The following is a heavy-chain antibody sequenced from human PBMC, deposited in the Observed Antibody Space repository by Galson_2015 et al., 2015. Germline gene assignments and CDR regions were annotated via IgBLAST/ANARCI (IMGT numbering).Heavy chain of an antibody. CDR2: IYYSGST. Sequence: TLFLTRPFSCGPLRRGGFFLALVRPPPGKGLGGVGYIYYSGSTYYNPSLKSRVTISVDTSRNQFSLKLTSVTAADTAVYYCAGTKTNDAFGIWGQGTMVTVSS. CDR1: CGPLRRGGFF. J-gene: IGHJ3*02. V-gene: IGHV4-30-4*01. CDR3: AGTKTNDAFGI.